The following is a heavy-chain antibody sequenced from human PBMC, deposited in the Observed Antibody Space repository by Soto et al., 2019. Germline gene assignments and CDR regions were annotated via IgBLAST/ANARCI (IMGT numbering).Heavy chain of an antibody. Sequence: SETLSLTCTVSGGSISSYYWSWIRQPPGKGLVWIGYIYYSGSTNYNPSLKSRVTISVDTSKNQFSLKLSSVTAADTAVYYCARHDFWSGKTGYYYYYMDVWGKGTTVTVSS. CDR3: ARHDFWSGKTGYYYYYMDV. CDR2: IYYSGST. V-gene: IGHV4-59*08. CDR1: GGSISSYY. J-gene: IGHJ6*03. D-gene: IGHD3-3*01.